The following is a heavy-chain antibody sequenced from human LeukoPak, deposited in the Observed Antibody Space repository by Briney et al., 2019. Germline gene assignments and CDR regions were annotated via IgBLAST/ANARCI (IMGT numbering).Heavy chain of an antibody. V-gene: IGHV3-30*02. CDR2: IRYDGSNK. CDR1: GFTFSSYG. D-gene: IGHD3-22*01. CDR3: AKGELYDSNP. J-gene: IGHJ5*02. Sequence: PGGSLRLSFAASGFTFSSYGMHWVRQAPGKGLEWVAFIRYDGSNKYYADSVKGRFTISRDNSKNTLYLQMNSLRAEDTAVYYCAKGELYDSNPWGQGTLVTVSS.